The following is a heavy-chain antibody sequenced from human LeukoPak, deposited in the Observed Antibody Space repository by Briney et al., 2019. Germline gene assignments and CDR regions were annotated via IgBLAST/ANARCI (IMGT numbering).Heavy chain of an antibody. D-gene: IGHD6-19*01. J-gene: IGHJ1*01. CDR2: VYYIGST. Sequence: PSETLSLNCTVSGGSISSYYWSWIRQPPGKGLELIGNVYYIGSTNYNPSLKSRVNISVDTSKKQFSLRLSSVTAADTAVYYCASSPRIGVAGSAEYFHHWGQGTLVTVSS. CDR1: GGSISSYY. CDR3: ASSPRIGVAGSAEYFHH. V-gene: IGHV4-59*01.